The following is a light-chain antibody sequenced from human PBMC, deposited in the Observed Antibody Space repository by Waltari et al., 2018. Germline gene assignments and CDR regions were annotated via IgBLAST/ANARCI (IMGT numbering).Light chain of an antibody. CDR1: QSLTTTS. CDR2: GAS. J-gene: IGKJ2*01. Sequence: ENVLTQSPGTVSLSPGERATLSCRARQSLTTTSLAWYQAKPGQAPRLLIYGASSRAAGVPKRFSGSGSGTEFTLIISSVAPEDFAVFYCQQYDTMPHTFGQGTKLEIK. V-gene: IGKV3-20*01. CDR3: QQYDTMPHT.